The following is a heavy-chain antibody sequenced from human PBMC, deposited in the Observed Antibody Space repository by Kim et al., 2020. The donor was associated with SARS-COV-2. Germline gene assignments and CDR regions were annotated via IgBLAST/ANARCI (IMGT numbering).Heavy chain of an antibody. CDR2: ISSSSSYI. CDR1: GFTFSSYS. V-gene: IGHV3-21*01. D-gene: IGHD3-9*01. Sequence: GGSLRLSCAASGFTFSSYSMNWVRQAPGKGLEWVSSISSSSSYIYYADSVKGRFTISRDNAKNSLYLQMNSLRAEDTAVYYCARGAYYDILTGLRGGAFDIWGQGTMVTVSS. CDR3: ARGAYYDILTGLRGGAFDI. J-gene: IGHJ3*02.